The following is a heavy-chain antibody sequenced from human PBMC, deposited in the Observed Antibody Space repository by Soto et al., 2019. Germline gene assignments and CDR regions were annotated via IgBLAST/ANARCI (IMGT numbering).Heavy chain of an antibody. CDR3: ASIDYGDVNDAFDI. CDR1: GYTFTSYD. J-gene: IGHJ3*02. D-gene: IGHD4-17*01. Sequence: QVQLVQSGAEVKKPGASVKVSCKASGYTFTSYDINWVRQATGQGREWMGWMNPNSGNTGYAQKFQGRVTMTRNTSISTGYMELSSLRSEDTAVYYCASIDYGDVNDAFDIWGQGTMVTVSS. CDR2: MNPNSGNT. V-gene: IGHV1-8*01.